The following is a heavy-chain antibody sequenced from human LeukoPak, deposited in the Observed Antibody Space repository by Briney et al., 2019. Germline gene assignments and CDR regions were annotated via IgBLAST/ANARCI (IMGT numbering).Heavy chain of an antibody. CDR3: ARRVAAAGAYNWFDP. J-gene: IGHJ5*02. CDR2: ISSSGSTI. V-gene: IGHV3-11*01. D-gene: IGHD6-13*01. CDR1: GFTFSDYY. Sequence: GGSLRLSCAASGFTFSDYYMSWIRQAPGKGLEWVSYISSSGSTIYYADSVKGRFTISRDNAKNSLYLQMNSLRAEDTAVYYCARRVAAAGAYNWFDPWGQGTLVTVSS.